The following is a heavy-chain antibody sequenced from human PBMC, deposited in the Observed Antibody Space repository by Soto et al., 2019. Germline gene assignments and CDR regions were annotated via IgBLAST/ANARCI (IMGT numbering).Heavy chain of an antibody. CDR3: ARVEHDYIWGSYRPVDY. CDR1: GYTFTSYG. D-gene: IGHD3-16*02. Sequence: ASVKVSCKASGYTFTSYGISWVRQAPGQGLEWMGWISAYNGNTNYAQKLQGRVTMTTDTSTSTAYMELRSLRSDDTAVYYFARVEHDYIWGSYRPVDYWGQGTLVTVSS. J-gene: IGHJ4*02. V-gene: IGHV1-18*01. CDR2: ISAYNGNT.